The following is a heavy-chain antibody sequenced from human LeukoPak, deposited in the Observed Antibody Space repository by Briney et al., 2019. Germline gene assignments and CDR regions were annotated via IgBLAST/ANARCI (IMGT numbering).Heavy chain of an antibody. D-gene: IGHD6-19*01. Sequence: GGSLRLSCAASGFTFIDYYMSWIRQAPGKGLEWVSYISSSSSYTNYADSVKGRFTISRDNAKNSLYLQMNSLRAEDTAVYYCARAYSSGWDNWFDPWGQGTLVTVSS. CDR1: GFTFIDYY. V-gene: IGHV3-11*06. CDR2: ISSSSSYT. CDR3: ARAYSSGWDNWFDP. J-gene: IGHJ5*02.